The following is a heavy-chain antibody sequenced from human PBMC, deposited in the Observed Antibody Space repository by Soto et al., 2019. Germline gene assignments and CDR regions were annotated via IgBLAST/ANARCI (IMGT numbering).Heavy chain of an antibody. CDR3: ARVYPGSGWPYHYYGMDV. V-gene: IGHV3-7*01. CDR2: IKQDGSEK. J-gene: IGHJ6*02. CDR1: GFTFSSYW. Sequence: GGSLRLSCVASGFTFSSYWMSWVRQAPGKGLEWVANIKQDGSEKYYVDSVKDRFTISRDNAKNSLYLQMNSLRAEDSAVYYCARVYPGSGWPYHYYGMDVWGQGTTVTVSS. D-gene: IGHD6-19*01.